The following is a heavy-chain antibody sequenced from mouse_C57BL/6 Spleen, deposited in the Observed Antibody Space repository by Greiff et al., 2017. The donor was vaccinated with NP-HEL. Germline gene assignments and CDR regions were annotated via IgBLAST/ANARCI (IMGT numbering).Heavy chain of an antibody. CDR2: IWSGGST. CDR1: GFSLTSYG. CDR3: AKIWDGYAMDY. J-gene: IGHJ4*01. Sequence: QVQLKESGPGLVQPSQSLSITCTVSGFSLTSYGVHWVRQPPGKGLEWLGVIWSGGSTDYNAAFISRLSISKDNSKSQVFFKMNSLQADDTAIYYWAKIWDGYAMDYWGQGTSVTVSS. V-gene: IGHV2-4*01. D-gene: IGHD4-1*01.